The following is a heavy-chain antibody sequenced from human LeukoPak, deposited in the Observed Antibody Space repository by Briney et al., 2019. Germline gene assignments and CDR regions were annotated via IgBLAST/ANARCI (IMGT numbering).Heavy chain of an antibody. Sequence: GGSLRLSCAASGFTFSSYAMSWVRQAPGKGLEWVSSISSSSSYIYYADSVKGRFTISRDNAKNSLYLQMNSLRAEDTAVYYCARDHLGGDSGYDYWGQGTLVTVSS. D-gene: IGHD5-12*01. CDR3: ARDHLGGDSGYDY. J-gene: IGHJ4*02. CDR2: ISSSSSYI. V-gene: IGHV3-21*01. CDR1: GFTFSSYA.